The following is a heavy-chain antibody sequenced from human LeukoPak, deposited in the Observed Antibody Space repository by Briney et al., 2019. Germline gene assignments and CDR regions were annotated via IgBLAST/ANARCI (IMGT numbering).Heavy chain of an antibody. V-gene: IGHV3-7*01. D-gene: IGHD3-10*01. CDR1: GFMFSLSW. J-gene: IGHJ4*02. CDR3: ATDPNSGALGN. CDR2: INQDGSET. Sequence: GGSLRLSGAAPGFMFSLSWMTWGRQAPRKGPHWVANINQDGSETYYVDSVKGRFTISSDIAKNSLYLQMNSLRVEDTGVYYCATDPNSGALGNWGQGTLVTVSS.